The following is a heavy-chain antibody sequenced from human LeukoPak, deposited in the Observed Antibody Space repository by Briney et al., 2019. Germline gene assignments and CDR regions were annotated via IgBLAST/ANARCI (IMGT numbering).Heavy chain of an antibody. V-gene: IGHV3-20*04. Sequence: PGGSLRLSCAASGFTFDDYGMSWVRQAPGKGLEWVSGINWNGGSTGYADSVKGRFTISRDNAKNSLYLQMNSLRAEDTALYYCARDSHTYYYGSGSYVAFGIWGQGTMVTVSS. J-gene: IGHJ3*02. CDR3: ARDSHTYYYGSGSYVAFGI. D-gene: IGHD3-10*01. CDR1: GFTFDDYG. CDR2: INWNGGST.